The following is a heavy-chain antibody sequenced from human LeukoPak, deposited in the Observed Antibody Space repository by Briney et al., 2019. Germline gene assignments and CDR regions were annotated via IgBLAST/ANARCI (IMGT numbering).Heavy chain of an antibody. CDR3: ARRSSGRRYFDY. V-gene: IGHV1-8*01. D-gene: IGHD6-19*01. J-gene: IGHJ4*02. CDR2: MNPNSGNT. Sequence: GASVKVSCKASGYTFTSYDINWVRQATGQGLEWMGWMNPNSGNTGYAQKFQGRVTMTRNTSISTAYMELSSLRSEDTAVYYCARRSSGRRYFDYWGQGTLVTVSS. CDR1: GYTFTSYD.